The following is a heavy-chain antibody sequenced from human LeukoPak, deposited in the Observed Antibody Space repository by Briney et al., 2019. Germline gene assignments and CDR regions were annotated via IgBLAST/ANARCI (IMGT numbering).Heavy chain of an antibody. CDR3: ARATVTTVDY. D-gene: IGHD4-11*01. CDR1: GGSFSGYF. V-gene: IGHV4-34*01. CDR2: INHSGST. Sequence: SETLSLTCAVYGGSFSGYFRNCIHQPPGKELEWIGEINHSGSTNYNPSLKSQVTISTDMSKNQFSLKLSSVTDADTAIYYCARATVTTVDYWGQGTLVTVS. J-gene: IGHJ4*02.